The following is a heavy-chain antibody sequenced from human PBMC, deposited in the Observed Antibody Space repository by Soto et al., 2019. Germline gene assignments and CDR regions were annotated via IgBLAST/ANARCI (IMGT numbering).Heavy chain of an antibody. CDR3: ARGEGPAPFDY. CDR2: IYYSGST. D-gene: IGHD1-26*01. J-gene: IGHJ4*02. V-gene: IGHV4-31*02. Sequence: SETLSLTCTVSGGSISSGSYYWTWIRQYPGKGLEWIGYIYYSGSTYYNPSLKSRVTISVDTSKNQFSLKLSSVTAADTAVYYCARGEGPAPFDYWGQGTLVTV. CDR1: GGSISSGSYY.